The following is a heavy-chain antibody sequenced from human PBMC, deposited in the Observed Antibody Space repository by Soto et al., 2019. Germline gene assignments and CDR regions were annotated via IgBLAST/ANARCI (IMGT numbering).Heavy chain of an antibody. CDR2: IKQDGSEK. D-gene: IGHD2-8*02. Sequence: GGSLSLSCAASGFPFSSYWMSWVRQAPGKGLEWVANIKQDGSEKYYVDSVKGRFTISRDNAKNSLYLQMNSLRAEDTAVYYCARDRSTGYWGQGTLVTVSS. J-gene: IGHJ4*02. V-gene: IGHV3-7*01. CDR3: ARDRSTGY. CDR1: GFPFSSYW.